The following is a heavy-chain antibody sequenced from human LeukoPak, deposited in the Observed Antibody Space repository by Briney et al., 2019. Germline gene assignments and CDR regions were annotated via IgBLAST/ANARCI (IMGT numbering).Heavy chain of an antibody. J-gene: IGHJ4*02. V-gene: IGHV3-11*04. CDR3: ARHVVAVGFDY. CDR2: IDKSGGTT. Sequence: GGSLRLSCAASGFTFSDSYMTWIRQAPGKGLEWVAFIDKSGGTTYYADSAKGRFTISRDNAKSSLYLEMNSLRAEDTAVYYCARHVVAVGFDYWGQGTLVTVSS. D-gene: IGHD3-22*01. CDR1: GFTFSDSY.